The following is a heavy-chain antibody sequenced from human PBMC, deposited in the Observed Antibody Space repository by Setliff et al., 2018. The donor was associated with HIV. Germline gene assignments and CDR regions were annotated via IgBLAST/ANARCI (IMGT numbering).Heavy chain of an antibody. J-gene: IGHJ6*03. CDR1: GFSFSRYT. V-gene: IGHV3-21*01. D-gene: IGHD1-26*01. Sequence: GGSLRLSCVASGFSFSRYTMMWVRQTPGKGLEWVSSITSNLNYKYADSVKGRFTIPRDNTKNSLYLQMNSLRAEDTAVYYCAKGKIRWRSATTSADMDVWGKGTTVAVSS. CDR3: AKGKIRWRSATTSADMDV. CDR2: ITSNLNY.